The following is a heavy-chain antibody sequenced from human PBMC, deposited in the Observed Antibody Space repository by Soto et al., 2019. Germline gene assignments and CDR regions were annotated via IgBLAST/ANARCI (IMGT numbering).Heavy chain of an antibody. CDR2: ISSRGVTK. J-gene: IGHJ6*02. V-gene: IGHV3-48*03. CDR1: GFTFSSYE. D-gene: IGHD3-10*01. CDR3: ARTHNYGSGSYPSYGMDV. Sequence: PGGSLRLSCAASGFTFSSYEMNWVSQAPGKGLEWLLYISSRGVTKIYADSVKGRFTISRDNAKNSLFLQMNSLRAEDTAVYYCARTHNYGSGSYPSYGMDVWGQGTTVTVSS.